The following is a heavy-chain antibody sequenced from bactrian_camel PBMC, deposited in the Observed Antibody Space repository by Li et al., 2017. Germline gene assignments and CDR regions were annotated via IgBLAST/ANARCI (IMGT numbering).Heavy chain of an antibody. D-gene: IGHD2*01. V-gene: IGHV3S55*01. CDR3: AAARAYSGSWFTS. CDR1: GFTFDVSD. J-gene: IGHJ4*01. CDR2: ISGDGRT. Sequence: QVQLVESGGGSVQAGGSLKLSCTASGFTFDVSDIGYYRQTPGNECELVALISGDGRTQYADSVEGRFTISQDNAKTTMYLQMDSLKTEDTAVYYCAAARAYSGSWFTSWGQGTQVT.